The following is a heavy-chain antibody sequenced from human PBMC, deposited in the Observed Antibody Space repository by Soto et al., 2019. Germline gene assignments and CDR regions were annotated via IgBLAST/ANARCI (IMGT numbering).Heavy chain of an antibody. CDR3: ARDQVGYGGGRWGYYYYYGMDV. J-gene: IGHJ6*02. D-gene: IGHD2-8*02. V-gene: IGHV3-33*01. Sequence: GGSLRLSCAASGFTFSSYGMHWVRQAPGKGLEWVAVIWYDGSNNYYADSVKGRFTISRDNSKNTLYLQMNSLRAEDTAVYYCARDQVGYGGGRWGYYYYYGMDVWGQGTTVTVSS. CDR1: GFTFSSYG. CDR2: IWYDGSNN.